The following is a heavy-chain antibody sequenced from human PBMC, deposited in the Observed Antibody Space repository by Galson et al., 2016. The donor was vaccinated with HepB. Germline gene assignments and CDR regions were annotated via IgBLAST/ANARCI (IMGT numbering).Heavy chain of an antibody. CDR2: IYPDDSGT. D-gene: IGHD3-9*01. J-gene: IGHJ4*02. Sequence: QSGAEVKKPGESLKISCKGSGYSFTRYFIAWVRQMPGKGLEWMGIIYPDDSGTRYSPSFQGQVTISVDKSFSTAYLGWSGLKASDTATYYCGRQGGWGYEIVTGYYEYIDYWVQGTLVTVSS. CDR3: GRQGGWGYEIVTGYYEYIDY. CDR1: GYSFTRYF. V-gene: IGHV5-51*01.